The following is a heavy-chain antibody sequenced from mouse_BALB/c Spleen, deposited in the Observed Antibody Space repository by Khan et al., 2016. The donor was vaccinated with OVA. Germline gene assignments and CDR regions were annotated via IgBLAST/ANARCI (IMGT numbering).Heavy chain of an antibody. CDR3: ARIPTFITTALDY. V-gene: IGHV5-12-2*01. D-gene: IGHD1-2*01. CDR2: ITNGGGNT. CDR1: GFTFSSNT. J-gene: IGHJ4*01. Sequence: EVKLMESGGGLVQPGGSLKLSCAASGFTFSSNTMSWVRQTPEKRLEWVAYITNGGGNTYYPDTVKGRFTISRDNVKNTLYLQMSSLKSEDTAMYYCARIPTFITTALDYWGQGTSVTVSS.